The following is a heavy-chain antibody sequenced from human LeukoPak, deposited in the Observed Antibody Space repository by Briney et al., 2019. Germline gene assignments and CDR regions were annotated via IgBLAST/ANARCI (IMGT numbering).Heavy chain of an antibody. CDR1: GGSFSGYY. D-gene: IGHD1-26*01. CDR2: INHSGST. CDR3: ARGGGSYDLYYFDY. V-gene: IGHV4-34*01. Sequence: PSETLSLTCAVYGGSFSGYYWSLIRQPPGKGLEWIGEINHSGSTNYNPSLKSRVTISVDTSKNQFSLKLSSVTAADTAVYYCARGGGSYDLYYFDYWGQGTLVTVSS. J-gene: IGHJ4*02.